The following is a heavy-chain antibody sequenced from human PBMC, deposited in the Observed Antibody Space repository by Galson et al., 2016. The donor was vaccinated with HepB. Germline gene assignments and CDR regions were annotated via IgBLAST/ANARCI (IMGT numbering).Heavy chain of an antibody. V-gene: IGHV5-51*01. Sequence: QSGAEVKKPGESLKISCKGSGYSFTNYWIGWVRQMPRKGLEWMGLIYPGDFDIRYSPSFQGQVTISADKSVSTAYLQWSSLKASDTAMYYCARRVTGSGSDYGTFDSWGQGTLVTVSS. D-gene: IGHD3-10*01. CDR2: IYPGDFDI. CDR1: GYSFTNYW. CDR3: ARRVTGSGSDYGTFDS. J-gene: IGHJ4*02.